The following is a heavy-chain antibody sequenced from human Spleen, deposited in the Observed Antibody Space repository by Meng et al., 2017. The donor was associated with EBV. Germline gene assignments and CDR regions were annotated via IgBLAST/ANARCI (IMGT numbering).Heavy chain of an antibody. D-gene: IGHD3-10*01. CDR1: GGSTSSGGNL. V-gene: IGHV4-30-2*01. Sequence: QLQLQDPGSGLVKPSQTLPLTCTISGGSTSSGGNLWSWIRQPPGKGLEWIGYIYHSGSTYYNPSLKSRVTMSVDRSKNQFSLRLTSVTAADTAVYYCAGNYGGNLGWIDPWGQGTLVTVSS. CDR2: IYHSGST. CDR3: AGNYGGNLGWIDP. J-gene: IGHJ5*02.